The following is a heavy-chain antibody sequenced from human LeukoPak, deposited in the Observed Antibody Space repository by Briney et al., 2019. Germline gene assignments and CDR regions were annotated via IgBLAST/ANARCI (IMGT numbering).Heavy chain of an antibody. V-gene: IGHV3-23*01. CDR2: IIGGGDNT. Sequence: PPGGSLRLSCAASGFTFSSYEMNWVRQAPGKGLEWVSGIIGGGDNTYYADSVKGRFTISRDNSKNTLYLQMNSLRAEDTAVYYCAKDRRVTHLGGQGTLVTVSS. J-gene: IGHJ4*02. D-gene: IGHD4-23*01. CDR3: AKDRRVTHL. CDR1: GFTFSSYE.